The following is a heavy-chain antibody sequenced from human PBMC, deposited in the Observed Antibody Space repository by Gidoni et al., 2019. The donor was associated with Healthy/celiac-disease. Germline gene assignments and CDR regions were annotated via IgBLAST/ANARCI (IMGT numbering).Heavy chain of an antibody. CDR3: ARGYVVVVWWFDP. J-gene: IGHJ5*02. V-gene: IGHV4-34*01. Sequence: QVQLQQWGAGLLKPSETLSLTCAVYGGSFSGYYWSWIRQPPGKGLEWIGELNHSGSTNYNPSLKSRVTISVDTSKNQFSLKLSSVTAADTAVYYCARGYVVVVWWFDPWGQGTLVTVSS. CDR1: GGSFSGYY. D-gene: IGHD2-15*01. CDR2: LNHSGST.